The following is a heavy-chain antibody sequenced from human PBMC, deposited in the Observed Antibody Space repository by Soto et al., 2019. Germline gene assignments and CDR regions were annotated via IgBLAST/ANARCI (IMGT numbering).Heavy chain of an antibody. CDR1: GFTFSSYA. J-gene: IGHJ5*02. CDR3: ARGLLGYCSGGSCYGGNGGWFDP. CDR2: ISYDGSNR. Sequence: ESGGGVVQPGRSLRLSCAASGFTFSSYAMHWVRQAPGKGLEWVAVISYDGSNRYYADSVKGRFTISRDNSKNTLYLQMNSLRAEDTAVYYCARGLLGYCSGGSCYGGNGGWFDPWGQGTLVTVSS. V-gene: IGHV3-30-3*01. D-gene: IGHD2-15*01.